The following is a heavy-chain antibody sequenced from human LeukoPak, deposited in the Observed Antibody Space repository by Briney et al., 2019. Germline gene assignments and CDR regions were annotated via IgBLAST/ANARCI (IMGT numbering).Heavy chain of an antibody. CDR2: LCSDGIKT. D-gene: IGHD6-13*01. J-gene: IGHJ4*02. Sequence: GGSLRLSCAASGFTFTNYPMHWVRQAPGKGLEWVAVLCSDGIKTGYADSVKGRFTISRDDSKNTLYLQMNSLRAEDTAIYYCARSLPYGTTWYGRSDFWGQGTLVTVSS. V-gene: IGHV3-33*01. CDR3: ARSLPYGTTWYGRSDF. CDR1: GFTFTNYP.